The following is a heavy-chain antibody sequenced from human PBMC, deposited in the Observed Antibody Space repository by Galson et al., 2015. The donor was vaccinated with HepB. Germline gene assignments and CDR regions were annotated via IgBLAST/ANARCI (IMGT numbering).Heavy chain of an antibody. CDR3: ARESGEGAFDI. J-gene: IGHJ3*02. CDR1: GFTLGDYA. D-gene: IGHD1-26*01. Sequence: LRLSCAPSGFTLGDYAMVWFRQASGKGLEWVGLIRSKAYGGTTEYAASVKGRFTISGDDSRNIAYLQMNSLKTEDTAVYYCARESGEGAFDIWGQGTMVTVSS. V-gene: IGHV3-49*03. CDR2: IRSKAYGGTT.